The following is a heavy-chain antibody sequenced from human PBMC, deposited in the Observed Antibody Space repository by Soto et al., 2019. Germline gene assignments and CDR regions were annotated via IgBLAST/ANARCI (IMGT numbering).Heavy chain of an antibody. J-gene: IGHJ4*02. CDR3: ARHTLKGRWDFDY. Sequence: SETLSLTCTVSGGSISSYYWSWIRQPPGKGLDWIGYIYYSGSTNYNPSLKSRVTISVDTSKNQFSLKLSSVTAADTAVYYCARHTLKGRWDFDYWGQGTLVTVSS. CDR1: GGSISSYY. CDR2: IYYSGST. V-gene: IGHV4-59*08. D-gene: IGHD3-10*01.